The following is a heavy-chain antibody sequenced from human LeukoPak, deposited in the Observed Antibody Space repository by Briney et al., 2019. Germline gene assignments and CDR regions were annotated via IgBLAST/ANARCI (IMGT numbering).Heavy chain of an antibody. Sequence: GGSLRLSCAASGFTFSRYWMHWVRQAPGKGLVWVSRIKSDGSETNYADSVKGRFTISRDNAKNTLYLQVNSLRAEDTAVYYCASDRVYYGLDVCGQGTTVSVSS. CDR1: GFTFSRYW. CDR2: IKSDGSET. CDR3: ASDRVYYGLDV. J-gene: IGHJ6*02. V-gene: IGHV3-74*01.